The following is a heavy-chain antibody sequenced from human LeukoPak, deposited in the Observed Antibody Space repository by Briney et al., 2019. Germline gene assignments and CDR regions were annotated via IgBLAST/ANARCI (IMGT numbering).Heavy chain of an antibody. CDR2: IYYSGST. D-gene: IGHD5-24*01. CDR1: GGSMSSYY. J-gene: IGHJ3*02. Sequence: SETLSLTCTVSGGSMSSYYWSWIRQPPGKGLEWIGYIYYSGSTNYNPSLKSRVTISVDTSKNQFSLKLSSVTAADTAVYYCARESISSVAFDIWGQGTMVTVSS. CDR3: ARESISSVAFDI. V-gene: IGHV4-59*01.